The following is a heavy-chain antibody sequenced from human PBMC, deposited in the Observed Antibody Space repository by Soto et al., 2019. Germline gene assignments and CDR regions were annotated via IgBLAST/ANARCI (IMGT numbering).Heavy chain of an antibody. Sequence: EVQLLESGGGLVQPGGSLRLSCAASGFTFSSYAMNWIRQGPGKGLEWVSGISVNDGRAYYADSVKGRFTVSRDNSKNTLYLQMNSLRADDTAVYSCVKGQGSGLNWFDRWGQGTLVTVSS. D-gene: IGHD3-10*01. CDR3: VKGQGSGLNWFDR. J-gene: IGHJ5*02. CDR2: ISVNDGRA. CDR1: GFTFSSYA. V-gene: IGHV3-23*01.